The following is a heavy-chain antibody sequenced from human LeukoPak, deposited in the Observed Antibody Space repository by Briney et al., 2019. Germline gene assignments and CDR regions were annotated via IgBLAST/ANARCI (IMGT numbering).Heavy chain of an antibody. J-gene: IGHJ3*02. D-gene: IGHD3-10*01. CDR3: AKVTGSGSYLADAFDI. CDR1: GLTFSSYG. V-gene: IGHV3-23*01. Sequence: PGGSLRLSCAASGLTFSSYGMNWVRQAAGKGLEWVSSISGSGDSTYHADSVRGRFTVSRDNSKNTLYLQMKSLRAEDTAVYYCAKVTGSGSYLADAFDIWGHGTVVSVSS. CDR2: ISGSGDST.